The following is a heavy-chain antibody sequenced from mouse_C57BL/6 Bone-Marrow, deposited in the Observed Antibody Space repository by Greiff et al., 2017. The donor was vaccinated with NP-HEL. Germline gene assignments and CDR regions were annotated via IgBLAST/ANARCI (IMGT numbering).Heavy chain of an antibody. Sequence: EVMLVESGGGLVKPGGSLKLSCAASGFTFSSYAMSWVRQTPEKRLEWVATISDGGSYTYYPDNVKGRVTISRDNAKNNLYLQMSHLKSEDTAMYYCARDPHYGNYVGYFDYWGQGTTLTVSS. V-gene: IGHV5-4*01. CDR2: ISDGGSYT. J-gene: IGHJ2*01. D-gene: IGHD2-1*01. CDR1: GFTFSSYA. CDR3: ARDPHYGNYVGYFDY.